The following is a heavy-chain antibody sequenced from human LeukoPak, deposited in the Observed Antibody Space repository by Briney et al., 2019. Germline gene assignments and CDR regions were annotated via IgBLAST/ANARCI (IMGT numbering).Heavy chain of an antibody. CDR3: AREDSSVSDFDY. V-gene: IGHV1-2*02. Sequence: ASVKVSCKASGYTFTGYYMHWVRQAPGQGLEWMGWINPNSGGTNYAQKFQGRVTMTRDTPISTAYMELSRLRSDDTAVYYCAREDSSVSDFDYWGQGTLVTVSS. CDR1: GYTFTGYY. D-gene: IGHD1-14*01. J-gene: IGHJ4*02. CDR2: INPNSGGT.